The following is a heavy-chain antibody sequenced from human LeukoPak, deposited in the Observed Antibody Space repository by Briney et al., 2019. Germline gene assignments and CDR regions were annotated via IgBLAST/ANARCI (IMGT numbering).Heavy chain of an antibody. J-gene: IGHJ4*02. V-gene: IGHV1-3*04. D-gene: IGHD1-26*01. CDR2: INTGNGNT. Sequence: ASVKVSCKASGYTFTSYAIHWVRQAPGQRLEWMGWINTGNGNTKYSQKFQGRVTMTRNTSISTAYMELSSLRSEDTAVYYCATNSKYSGSYSFDYWGQGTLVTVSS. CDR3: ATNSKYSGSYSFDY. CDR1: GYTFTSYA.